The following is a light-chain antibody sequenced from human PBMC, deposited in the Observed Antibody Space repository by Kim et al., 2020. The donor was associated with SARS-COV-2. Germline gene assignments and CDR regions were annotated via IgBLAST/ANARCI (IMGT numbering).Light chain of an antibody. CDR3: QVWDSSTAVV. J-gene: IGLJ2*01. CDR2: RDS. CDR1: NIGSKN. Sequence: VAPGQTARITCGGNNIGSKNVHWYQQKPGQAPVLVIYRDSNRPSGIPERFSGSNSGNTATLTISRAQAGDEADYYCQVWDSSTAVVFGGGTQLTVL. V-gene: IGLV3-9*01.